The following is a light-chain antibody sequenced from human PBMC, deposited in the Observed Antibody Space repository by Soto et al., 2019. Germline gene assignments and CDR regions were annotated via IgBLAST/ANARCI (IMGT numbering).Light chain of an antibody. CDR2: EVN. Sequence: QSVLTQPASVSGSPRQSITISCTGASSDVGGYTYVSWYQQHPGKAPKLIIYEVNNRPSGVSHRFSGSKSGNTASLTISELQAEDEADYYCSSYTSSSTLYVFGTGTKVTVL. J-gene: IGLJ1*01. CDR3: SSYTSSSTLYV. CDR1: SSDVGGYTY. V-gene: IGLV2-14*01.